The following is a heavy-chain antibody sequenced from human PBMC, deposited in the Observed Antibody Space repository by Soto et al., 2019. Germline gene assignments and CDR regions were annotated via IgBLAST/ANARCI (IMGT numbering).Heavy chain of an antibody. J-gene: IGHJ3*02. CDR1: GFTFSSYG. D-gene: IGHD3-22*01. CDR2: ISYDGSNK. V-gene: IGHV3-30*18. Sequence: PGGSLRLSCTASGFTFSSYGMHWVRQAPGKGLEWVAVISYDGSNKYYADSVKGRFTISRDNSKNTLYLQMNSLRAEDTAVYYCAKVMENYYDSAFDIWGQGTMVTVSS. CDR3: AKVMENYYDSAFDI.